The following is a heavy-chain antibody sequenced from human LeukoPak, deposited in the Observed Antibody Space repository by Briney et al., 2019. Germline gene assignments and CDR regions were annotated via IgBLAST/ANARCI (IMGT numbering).Heavy chain of an antibody. CDR1: GFTLSSNG. CDR2: IRSDGSIK. CDR3: AKDSYEGNKWYVDS. J-gene: IGHJ4*02. V-gene: IGHV3-30*02. Sequence: GGSLSLSCAASGFTLSSNGMHWVRQAPGKGLEWAAFIRSDGSIKYYPDSVKGRFTISRDNSRNTLYLQLNSLRPEDTAVYYCAKDSYEGNKWYVDSWGQGTLVTVSS. D-gene: IGHD3-22*01.